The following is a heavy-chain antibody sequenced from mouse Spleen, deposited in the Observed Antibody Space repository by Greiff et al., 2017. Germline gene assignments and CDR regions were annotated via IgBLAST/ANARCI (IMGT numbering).Heavy chain of an antibody. CDR2: IWSGGST. CDR1: GFSLTSYG. J-gene: IGHJ4*01. D-gene: IGHD2-1*01. CDR3: ARHGNHEGYAMDY. V-gene: IGHV2-2*01. Sequence: VKLMESGPGLVQPSQSLSITCTVSGFSLTSYGVHWVRQSPGKGLEWLGVIWSGGSTDYNAAFISRLSISKDNSKSQVFFKMNSLQADDTAIYYCARHGNHEGYAMDYWGQGTSVTVSS.